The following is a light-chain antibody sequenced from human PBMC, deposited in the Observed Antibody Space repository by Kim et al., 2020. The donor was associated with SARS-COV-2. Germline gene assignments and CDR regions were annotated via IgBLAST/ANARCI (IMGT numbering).Light chain of an antibody. V-gene: IGLV7-43*01. J-gene: IGLJ2*01. Sequence: QAVVTQEPSLTVSPGGTVTLTCASNTGAVTSAYHPNWFQQKPGQAPTSLIYSTDKKHPSTPARFSGSLLGGKAALTLSGVQPEDEAEYYCLVYYAGAVTFSRGTQLTVL. CDR3: LVYYAGAVT. CDR2: STD. CDR1: TGAVTSAYH.